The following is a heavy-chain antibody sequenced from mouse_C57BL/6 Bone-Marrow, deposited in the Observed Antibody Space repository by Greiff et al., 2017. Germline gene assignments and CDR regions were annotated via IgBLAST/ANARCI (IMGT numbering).Heavy chain of an antibody. CDR3: ARVLITTVVATDY. Sequence: DVMLVESGGGLVKPGGSLKLSCAASGFTFSSYAMSWVRQTPEKRLEWVATINDGGSYTYYPDNVKGRFTISRDNSKNNRYLQMSHLKSEDTAMYYCARVLITTVVATDYWGQGTTLTVSS. CDR1: GFTFSSYA. J-gene: IGHJ2*01. V-gene: IGHV5-4*03. CDR2: INDGGSYT. D-gene: IGHD1-1*01.